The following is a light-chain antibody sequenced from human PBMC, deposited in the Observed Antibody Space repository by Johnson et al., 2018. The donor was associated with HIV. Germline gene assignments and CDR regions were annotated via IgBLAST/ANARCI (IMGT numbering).Light chain of an antibody. J-gene: IGLJ1*01. V-gene: IGLV1-51*02. CDR1: SSNIGTND. Sequence: QSVLTQPPSVSAAPGQKVTISCSGSSSNIGTNDVSWYQQLPGTAPTLLIHENHKRPPGIPDRFSGSKSRTSATMGITGLQTGDEADYYCRTWDSSLSAYVFGTGTKVTVL. CDR3: RTWDSSLSAYV. CDR2: ENH.